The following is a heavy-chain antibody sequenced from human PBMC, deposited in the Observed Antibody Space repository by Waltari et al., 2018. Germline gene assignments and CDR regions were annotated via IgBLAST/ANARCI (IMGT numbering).Heavy chain of an antibody. CDR3: ARQGQQLSNCWFDP. D-gene: IGHD6-13*01. J-gene: IGHJ5*02. V-gene: IGHV4-39*01. Sequence: QLQLQESCPGLLTPSETLSLTCSLSGGPISGRPYYWDWFRQPPGKGPEWIGNIYHSGTTFYNPSLKSRVAMSVDTSKNQFSLRLNSVTAADTAVYFCARQGQQLSNCWFDPWGQGILVTVSS. CDR1: GGPISGRPYY. CDR2: IYHSGTT.